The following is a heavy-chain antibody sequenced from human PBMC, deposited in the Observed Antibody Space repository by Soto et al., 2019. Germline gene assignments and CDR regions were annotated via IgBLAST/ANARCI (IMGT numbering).Heavy chain of an antibody. CDR3: ARSAGWYAVHS. CDR2: VFHTGTT. V-gene: IGHV4-4*02. CDR1: GDSVSSPYY. J-gene: IGHJ4*02. Sequence: QVQLQESGPGLVKPSGTLSLTCAVSGDSVSSPYYWCWVRQPPGKGLEWIGEVFHTGTTSYNPSLRSRVTISMDKSNNQFSLDLSSVIAADTAVYYCARSAGWYAVHSWGPGTPVIVSS. D-gene: IGHD6-19*01.